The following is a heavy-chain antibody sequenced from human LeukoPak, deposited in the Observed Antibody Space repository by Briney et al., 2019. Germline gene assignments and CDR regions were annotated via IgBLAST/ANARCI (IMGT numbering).Heavy chain of an antibody. CDR3: ARDPYSGSFDFGPFDY. D-gene: IGHD1-26*01. J-gene: IGHJ4*02. Sequence: GGSLRLSCAASGFTFSNYAVTWVRQAPGKGLEWVSAISSSSSYIYYADSVKGRFTISRDNAKNSLYLQMNSLRAEDTAVYYCARDPYSGSFDFGPFDYWGQGTLVTVSS. CDR2: ISSSSSYI. V-gene: IGHV3-21*01. CDR1: GFTFSNYA.